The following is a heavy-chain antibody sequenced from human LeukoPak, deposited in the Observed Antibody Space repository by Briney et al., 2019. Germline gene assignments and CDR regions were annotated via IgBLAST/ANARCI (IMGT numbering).Heavy chain of an antibody. CDR2: IYYSGNT. V-gene: IGHV4-59*08. J-gene: IGHJ2*01. Sequence: SETLSLTCTVPGGSITIYYWSWIRQPPGKGLEWIGYIYYSGNTNYNPSLKSRVTISVDPPKNQFSLMLSSVTAADTAVYYCARRLGPYDSGSDQYWYFDLWGRGTLVTVSS. CDR1: GGSITIYY. CDR3: ARRLGPYDSGSDQYWYFDL. D-gene: IGHD3-22*01.